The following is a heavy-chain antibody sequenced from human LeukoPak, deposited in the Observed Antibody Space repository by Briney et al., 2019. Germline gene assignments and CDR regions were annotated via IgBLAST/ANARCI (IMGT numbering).Heavy chain of an antibody. D-gene: IGHD6-13*01. CDR1: GFTFSSYE. Sequence: GGSLRLSCAASGFTFSSYEMNWVRQAPGKGLEWISYISSSGSTIYYADSVKGQFTISRDNAKNSLYLQMNSLRAEDTAVYYCARDTYVAAAGYNWFDPWGQGTLVTVSS. CDR2: ISSSGSTI. CDR3: ARDTYVAAAGYNWFDP. V-gene: IGHV3-48*03. J-gene: IGHJ5*02.